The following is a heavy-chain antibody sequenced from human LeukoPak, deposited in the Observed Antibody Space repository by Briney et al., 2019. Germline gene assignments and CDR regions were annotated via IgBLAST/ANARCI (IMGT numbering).Heavy chain of an antibody. CDR3: ARAQRGGYCSGGSCYKDWFDP. J-gene: IGHJ5*02. CDR2: INAGNGIT. Sequence: VASVKVSCKASGYTFTSYAMHWVRQAPGQGLEGMGWINAGNGITKYSHKFQGRVTITRDTSASTAYMELSSLRSEDTAVYYCARAQRGGYCSGGSCYKDWFDPWGQGTLVTVSS. CDR1: GYTFTSYA. D-gene: IGHD2-15*01. V-gene: IGHV1-3*01.